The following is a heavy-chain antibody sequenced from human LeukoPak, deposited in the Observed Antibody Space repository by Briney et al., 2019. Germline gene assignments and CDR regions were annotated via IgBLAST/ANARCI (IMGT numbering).Heavy chain of an antibody. J-gene: IGHJ3*02. Sequence: ASVKVSCKASGYTFSGYYMHWVRQAPGQGLEWMGWINPNSGGTKYAQKFQGRVTMTRDTSISTAYMELRWLTSDDTAVYYCAKVVPAGAEAFDIWGQGTMVTVSS. V-gene: IGHV1-2*02. CDR2: INPNSGGT. D-gene: IGHD2-2*01. CDR3: AKVVPAGAEAFDI. CDR1: GYTFSGYY.